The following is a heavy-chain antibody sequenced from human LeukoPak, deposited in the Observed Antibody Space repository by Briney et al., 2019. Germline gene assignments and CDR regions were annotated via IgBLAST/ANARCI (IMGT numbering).Heavy chain of an antibody. D-gene: IGHD2-8*01. CDR1: GFTFSSYW. CDR2: INSDGGST. V-gene: IGHV3-74*01. J-gene: IGHJ6*02. Sequence: GGSLRLSCAASGFTFSSYWMHWVRQAPGKGLVWVSRINSDGGSTSYADSVKGRFTISRGNAKNTLYLQMNSLRVEDTAVYYCARDLMGPPYYYYGMDVWGQGTTVTVSS. CDR3: ARDLMGPPYYYYGMDV.